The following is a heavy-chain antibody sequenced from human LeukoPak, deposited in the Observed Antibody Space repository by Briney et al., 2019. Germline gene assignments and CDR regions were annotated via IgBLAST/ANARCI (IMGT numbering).Heavy chain of an antibody. J-gene: IGHJ6*02. CDR2: FDPEDGET. CDR1: GYTLTELS. Sequence: ASVKVPCKVSGYTLTELSMHWVRQAPGKGLEWMGGFDPEDGETIYAQKFQGRVTITADESTSTAYMELSSLRSEDTAVYYCARGTRPARPSPHYYYYYGMDVWGQGTTVTVSS. CDR3: ARGTRPARPSPHYYYYYGMDV. V-gene: IGHV1-24*01. D-gene: IGHD6-6*01.